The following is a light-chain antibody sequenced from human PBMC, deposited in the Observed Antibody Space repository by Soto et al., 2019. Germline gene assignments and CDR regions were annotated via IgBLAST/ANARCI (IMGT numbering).Light chain of an antibody. V-gene: IGLV2-14*01. Sequence: QSALTQPASVSGSPGQSITISCTGTSSDVGGYKFVSWYQQHPGKAPKFIIYDVSIRPSGVSNRFSGSKSGNTASLTISGLQAADEADYYCSSYTSGSHYVFGTGTKLTVL. CDR1: SSDVGGYKF. CDR3: SSYTSGSHYV. CDR2: DVS. J-gene: IGLJ1*01.